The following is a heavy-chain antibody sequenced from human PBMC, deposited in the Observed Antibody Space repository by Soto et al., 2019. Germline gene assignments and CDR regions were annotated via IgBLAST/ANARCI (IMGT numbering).Heavy chain of an antibody. J-gene: IGHJ6*03. CDR3: ARDYLRYFAWLGHMDV. CDR2: INHSGST. CDR1: GGSFIGYY. V-gene: IGHV4-34*01. Sequence: SETLSLTCAVYGGSFIGYYWSWIRQPPGKGLEWIGEINHSGSTNYNPSLKSRVTISVDTSKNQFSLKLSSVTAADTAVYYCARDYLRYFAWLGHMDVWGKGTTVTVSS. D-gene: IGHD3-9*01.